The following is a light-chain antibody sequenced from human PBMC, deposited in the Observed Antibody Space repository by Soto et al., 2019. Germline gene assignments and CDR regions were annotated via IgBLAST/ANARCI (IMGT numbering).Light chain of an antibody. Sequence: DIQMTQSPSSLSSSVGDRVTITCRASQTITSSLNWYQQRPGKTPNLLIPSASTVQSGIPSRFSGCGSGPGFTPTISSLQPDDFATDDCQHSYCSPLSSGPATKVYI. CDR3: QHSYCSPLS. V-gene: IGKV1-39*01. CDR1: QTITSS. J-gene: IGKJ3*01. CDR2: SAS.